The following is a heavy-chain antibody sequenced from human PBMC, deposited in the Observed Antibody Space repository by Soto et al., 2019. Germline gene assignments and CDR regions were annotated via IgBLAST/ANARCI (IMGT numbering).Heavy chain of an antibody. J-gene: IGHJ4*02. CDR1: GFTFTRYS. Sequence: PGGSLRLSCAASGFTFTRYSMNWGRQAPEKGLEWVSSISSTTNYIYYADSMKGRFTVSRDNAKNSVYLDMNSLSAEDTAVYYCARESEDLTSNFDYWGQGTLVTVSS. CDR3: ARESEDLTSNFDY. CDR2: ISSTTNYI. V-gene: IGHV3-21*01.